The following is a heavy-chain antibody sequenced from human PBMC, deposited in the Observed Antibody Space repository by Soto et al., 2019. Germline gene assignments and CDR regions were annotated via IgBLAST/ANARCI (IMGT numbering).Heavy chain of an antibody. CDR1: GGTFSSYA. V-gene: IGHV1-69*13. J-gene: IGHJ4*02. CDR2: IIPIFGTA. Sequence: VKVSCKASGGTFSSYAISWVRQAPGQGLEWMGGIIPIFGTANYAQKFQGRVTITADESTSTAYMELSSLRSEDTAVYYCARGGSYSSGWPEDYWGQGTLVTVSS. CDR3: ARGGSYSSGWPEDY. D-gene: IGHD6-19*01.